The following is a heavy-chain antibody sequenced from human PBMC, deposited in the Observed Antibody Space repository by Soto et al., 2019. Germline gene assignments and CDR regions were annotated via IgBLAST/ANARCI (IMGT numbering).Heavy chain of an antibody. D-gene: IGHD1-20*01. CDR2: INPNSGGT. CDR3: ARGRRITGTRYNWFDP. V-gene: IGHV1-2*04. J-gene: IGHJ5*02. CDR1: GYTFTGYY. Sequence: ASVNVSCKSSGYTFTGYYMHWVRQAPGQGLEWMGWINPNSGGTNYAQKFQGWVTMTRDTSISTAYMELSRLRSDDTAVYYCARGRRITGTRYNWFDPWGQGTLVTVSS.